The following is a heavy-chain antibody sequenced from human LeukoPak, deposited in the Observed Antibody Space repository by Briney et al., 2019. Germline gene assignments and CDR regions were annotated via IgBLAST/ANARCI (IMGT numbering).Heavy chain of an antibody. CDR1: GYTFTSYG. D-gene: IGHD2-2*02. CDR2: INPSGGST. J-gene: IGHJ6*02. Sequence: ASVKVSCKASGYTFTSYGISWVRQAPGQGLEWMGIINPSGGSTSYAQKFQGRVTMTRDTSTSTVYMELSSLRSEDTAVYYCATLSYCSSTNCYTRSLYYYGMDVWGQGTTVTVSS. CDR3: ATLSYCSSTNCYTRSLYYYGMDV. V-gene: IGHV1-46*01.